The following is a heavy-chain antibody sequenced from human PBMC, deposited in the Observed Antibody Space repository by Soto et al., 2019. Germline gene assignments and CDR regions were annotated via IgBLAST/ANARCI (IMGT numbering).Heavy chain of an antibody. CDR1: GYTLNNYG. J-gene: IGHJ3*01. Sequence: ASVKVSCKASGYTLNNYGISWVRQAPGQGLEWMGWISPYNVNTNYAQNLQGRVTMTTDTSTSTGYMELRNLRSDDTAVYYCARVKGAGSAQDEDAFDVWGQGTMVTVS. CDR2: ISPYNVNT. D-gene: IGHD3-10*01. CDR3: ARVKGAGSAQDEDAFDV. V-gene: IGHV1-18*01.